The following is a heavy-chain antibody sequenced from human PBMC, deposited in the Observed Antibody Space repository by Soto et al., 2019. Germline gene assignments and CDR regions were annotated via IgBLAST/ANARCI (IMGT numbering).Heavy chain of an antibody. CDR1: GGTFSNYA. CDR3: XXXXXXXXXXXXXXX. J-gene: IGHJ1*01. CDR2: IIPIFGTT. Sequence: QVQLVQSGAEVKKPGSSVKVSCKASGGTFSNYALSWVRQAPGQGLEWMGDIIPIFGTTNNAQKFQGRVTITADEATSTXYMEXXXXXXXXXXXXXXXXXXXXXXXXXXXXXWGQGTLVTVSS. V-gene: IGHV1-69*12.